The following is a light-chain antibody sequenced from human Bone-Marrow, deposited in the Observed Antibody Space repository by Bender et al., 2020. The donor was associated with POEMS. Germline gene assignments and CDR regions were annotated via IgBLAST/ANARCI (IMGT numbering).Light chain of an antibody. V-gene: IGLV3-25*03. CDR1: GLAKQY. CDR2: KDT. Sequence: SYELTQPPSVSVSPGQTARITCSGDGLAKQYTYWYQQKPGHAPVVVIYKDTQRPSGIPERISGSSSGTTVTLTISGVQAEDEADYYCQSADTTDTYRMFGGGPKLPVL. CDR3: QSADTTDTYRM. J-gene: IGLJ3*02.